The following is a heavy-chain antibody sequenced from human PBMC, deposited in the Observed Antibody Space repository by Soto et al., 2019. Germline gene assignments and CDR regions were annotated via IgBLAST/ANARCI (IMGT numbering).Heavy chain of an antibody. D-gene: IGHD5-18*01. CDR1: GGSISSYY. J-gene: IGHJ6*02. CDR3: ARGGYSYGMGMDV. V-gene: IGHV4-59*01. CDR2: IYYSGST. Sequence: SETLSLTCTVSGGSISSYYWSWIRQPPGKGLEWIGYIYYSGSTNYNPSLKSRVTISVDTSKNQFSLKLSSVTAADTAVYYCARGGYSYGMGMDVWGQGTTVTVSS.